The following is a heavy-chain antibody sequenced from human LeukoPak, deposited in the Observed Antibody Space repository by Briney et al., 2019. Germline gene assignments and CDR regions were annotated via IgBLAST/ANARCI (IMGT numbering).Heavy chain of an antibody. J-gene: IGHJ4*02. CDR3: AREGVAFDY. CDR1: GFTFGSYE. Sequence: GGSLRLSCAASGFTFGSYEMNWVRQAPGKGLEWISYISSSGSTRYYADSVKGRFTVSRDNVKNSLYLQVNSLRAEDTALYYYAREGVAFDYWGQGTLVTVSS. CDR2: ISSSGSTR. V-gene: IGHV3-48*03. D-gene: IGHD3-3*01.